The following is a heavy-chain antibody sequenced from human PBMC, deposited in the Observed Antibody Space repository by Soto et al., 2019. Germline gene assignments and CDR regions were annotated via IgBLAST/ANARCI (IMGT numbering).Heavy chain of an antibody. V-gene: IGHV1-69*13. Sequence: SVKVSCKASGGTFSSYAISWVRQAPGQGLEWMGGIIPIFGTANYAQKFQGRVTITADESTSTAYMELSSLRSEDTAVYYCASNSLSEVPAKTKGSWFDPWGQGTLVTVSS. D-gene: IGHD2-2*01. CDR3: ASNSLSEVPAKTKGSWFDP. CDR2: IIPIFGTA. CDR1: GGTFSSYA. J-gene: IGHJ5*02.